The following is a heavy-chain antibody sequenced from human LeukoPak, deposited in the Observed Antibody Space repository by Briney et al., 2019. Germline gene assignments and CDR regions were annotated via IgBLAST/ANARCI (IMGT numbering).Heavy chain of an antibody. CDR2: ISWNSGSI. Sequence: PGGSLRLSCAASGFTFDDYAMHWVRQAPGKGLEWVSGISWNSGSIGYADSVEGRFTISRDNAKNSLYLQMNSLRAEDTALYYCAKANSLLSGVDAFDIWGQGTMVTVSS. CDR3: AKANSLLSGVDAFDI. D-gene: IGHD3-3*01. V-gene: IGHV3-9*01. J-gene: IGHJ3*02. CDR1: GFTFDDYA.